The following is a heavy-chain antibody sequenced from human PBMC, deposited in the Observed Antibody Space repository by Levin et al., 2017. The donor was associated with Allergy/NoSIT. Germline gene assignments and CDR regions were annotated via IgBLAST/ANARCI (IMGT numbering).Heavy chain of an antibody. CDR2: IYPGDSDT. CDR3: ARHPGVTTPGYFDY. J-gene: IGHJ4*02. V-gene: IGHV5-51*01. D-gene: IGHD4-11*01. Sequence: GGSLRLSCKGSGYNFTNYWIGWVRQMPGKGLEWMGIIYPGDSDTNYSPSFQGQVTFSADKSITTAYLQWSSLKASDTAMYYCARHPGVTTPGYFDYWGQGALVTVSS. CDR1: GYNFTNYW.